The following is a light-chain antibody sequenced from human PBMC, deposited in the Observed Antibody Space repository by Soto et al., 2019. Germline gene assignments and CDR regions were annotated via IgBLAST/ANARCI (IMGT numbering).Light chain of an antibody. Sequence: EIVLTQSPGTLSLSPGERATLSCRASQSISSFYLAWYQQTPGQAPRLLIYDASSRAAGIPDRFSGGGSGKDCTLTISRLEPEDFGVYYCQQYGGSPRTFGQGTKVEIK. CDR2: DAS. CDR3: QQYGGSPRT. V-gene: IGKV3-20*01. J-gene: IGKJ1*01. CDR1: QSISSFY.